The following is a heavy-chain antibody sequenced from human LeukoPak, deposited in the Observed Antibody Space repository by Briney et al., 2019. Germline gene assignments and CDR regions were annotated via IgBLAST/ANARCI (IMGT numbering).Heavy chain of an antibody. D-gene: IGHD2-15*01. V-gene: IGHV4-34*01. CDR3: ARGPLHAWFDP. Sequence: SETLSLTCAVDGGSFSGYYWSWIRQPPGKGLEWIGEINHSGSTNYNPSLKSRVTISVDTSKNQFSLKLSSVTAADTAVYHCARGPLHAWFDPWGQGTLVTVSS. CDR2: INHSGST. J-gene: IGHJ5*02. CDR1: GGSFSGYY.